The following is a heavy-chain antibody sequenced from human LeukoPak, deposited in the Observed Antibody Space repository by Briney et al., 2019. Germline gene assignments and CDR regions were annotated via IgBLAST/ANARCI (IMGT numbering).Heavy chain of an antibody. CDR2: ISGSGGST. J-gene: IGHJ4*02. V-gene: IGHV3-23*01. CDR1: GFTFSSYG. Sequence: GGSLRLSCAASGFTFSSYGMSWVRKAPGKGLEWVSAISGSGGSTYYADSVKGRFTISRDNSKNTLYLQMNSLRAEDTAVYYCAKNGAYSYEDYFDYWGQGTLVTVSS. CDR3: AKNGAYSYEDYFDY. D-gene: IGHD5-18*01.